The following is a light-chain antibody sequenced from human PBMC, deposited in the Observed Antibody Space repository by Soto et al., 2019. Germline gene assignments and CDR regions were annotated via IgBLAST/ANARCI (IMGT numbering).Light chain of an antibody. J-gene: IGKJ4*01. V-gene: IGKV3-15*01. CDR3: QQYNEWPLT. CDR1: QSVSNI. Sequence: EVVMTQSPATLSVSPGESATLSCRASQSVSNILAWYQQKPGQPPRLLIYGASTRATGIPARFSGSGSGTEFTLPISSLQSGDFAVYYCQQYNEWPLTFGGGTKVEF. CDR2: GAS.